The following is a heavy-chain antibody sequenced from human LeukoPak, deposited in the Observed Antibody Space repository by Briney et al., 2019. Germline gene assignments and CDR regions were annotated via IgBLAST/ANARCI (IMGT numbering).Heavy chain of an antibody. Sequence: SVKVSCKASGGTFSSYAISWVRQAPGQGLEWMGGIIPIFGIANYAQKFQGRVTITADKSTSTAYMELSSLRSEDTAVYYCARDSSSWYVAEYFQHWGQGTLVTVSS. D-gene: IGHD6-13*01. CDR1: GGTFSSYA. V-gene: IGHV1-69*10. CDR2: IIPIFGIA. CDR3: ARDSSSWYVAEYFQH. J-gene: IGHJ1*01.